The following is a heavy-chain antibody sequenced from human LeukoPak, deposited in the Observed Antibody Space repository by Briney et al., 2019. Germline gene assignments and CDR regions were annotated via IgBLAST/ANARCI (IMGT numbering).Heavy chain of an antibody. CDR1: GGSVSSSSYY. J-gene: IGHJ4*02. V-gene: IGHV4-39*07. Sequence: SETLSLTCTVSGGSVSSSSYYWGWIRQPPGKGLEWIGSIYYSGSTYYNPSLKSRVTISVDTSKNQFSLKLSSVTAADTAVYYCARDRYGDLIDYWGQGTLVTVSS. D-gene: IGHD4-17*01. CDR2: IYYSGST. CDR3: ARDRYGDLIDY.